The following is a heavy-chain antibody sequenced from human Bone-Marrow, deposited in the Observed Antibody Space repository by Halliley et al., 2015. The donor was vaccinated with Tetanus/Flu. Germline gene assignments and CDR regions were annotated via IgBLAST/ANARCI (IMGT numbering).Heavy chain of an antibody. CDR1: GGSFSGYY. J-gene: IGHJ4*02. D-gene: IGHD4-4*01. Sequence: GLVKPSETLSLTCAVYGGSFSGYYWSWIRQAPGKGLEWIGHVYGSGSTSYNPSLQSRVTISVDSPKNHFSLKLNSVTAADTAVYYCARGDYSLYYFDNWGQGAPVTVSS. V-gene: IGHV4-59*01. CDR2: VYGSGST. CDR3: ARGDYSLYYFDN.